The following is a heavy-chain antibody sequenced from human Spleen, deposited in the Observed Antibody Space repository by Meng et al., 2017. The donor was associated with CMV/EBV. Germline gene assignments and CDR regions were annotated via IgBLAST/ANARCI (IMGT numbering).Heavy chain of an antibody. Sequence: GESLKISCAASGFTVSSNYMSWVRQAPGKGLEWVSAIGTGGDTYYADSVMGRFTISRDNAKKSLYLQMNSLIAEDMAVYYCARTSNCSSTSYYFGNWFDPWGQGTLVTVSS. CDR1: GFTVSSNY. CDR2: IGTGGDT. J-gene: IGHJ5*02. V-gene: IGHV3-47*02. D-gene: IGHD2-2*01. CDR3: ARTSNCSSTSYYFGNWFDP.